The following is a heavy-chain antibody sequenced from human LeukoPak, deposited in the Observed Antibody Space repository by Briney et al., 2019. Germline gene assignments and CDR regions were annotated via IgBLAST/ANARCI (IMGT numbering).Heavy chain of an antibody. J-gene: IGHJ4*02. V-gene: IGHV1-69*13. CDR1: GGTFSSYA. Sequence: ASVKVSCKASGGTFSSYAISWVRQAPGQGLEWMGGIIPIFGTADYAQKFQGRVTITADESTSTAYMELNSLRSEDTAVYYCARDPSMIRGENTPYFDYWGQGTLVTVSS. D-gene: IGHD3-10*01. CDR3: ARDPSMIRGENTPYFDY. CDR2: IIPIFGTA.